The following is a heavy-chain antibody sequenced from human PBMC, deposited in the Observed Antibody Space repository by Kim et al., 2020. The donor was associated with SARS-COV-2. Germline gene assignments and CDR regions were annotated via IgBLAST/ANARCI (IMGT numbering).Heavy chain of an antibody. CDR3: ARGRTKYYGSGSYFDY. D-gene: IGHD3-10*01. CDR1: GGSFSGYY. CDR2: INHSGST. J-gene: IGHJ4*01. Sequence: SETLSLTCAVYGGSFSGYYWSWIRQPPGKGLEWIGEINHSGSTNYNPSLKSRVTISVDTSKNQFSLKLSSVTAADTAVYYCARGRTKYYGSGSYFDYWG. V-gene: IGHV4-34*01.